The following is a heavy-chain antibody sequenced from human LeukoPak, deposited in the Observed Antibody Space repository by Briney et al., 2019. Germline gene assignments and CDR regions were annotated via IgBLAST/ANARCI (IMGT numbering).Heavy chain of an antibody. CDR3: AKGHGREQWLILSPYRWWFDP. J-gene: IGHJ5*02. CDR1: GGSFSGYY. CDR2: INHSGST. D-gene: IGHD6-19*01. Sequence: PSETLSLTCAVYGGSFSGYYWSWIRQPPGKGLEWIGEINHSGSTNYNPSLKSRVTISVDTSKNQFSLKLSSVTAADTAVYYCAKGHGREQWLILSPYRWWFDPWGQGTLVTVSS. V-gene: IGHV4-34*01.